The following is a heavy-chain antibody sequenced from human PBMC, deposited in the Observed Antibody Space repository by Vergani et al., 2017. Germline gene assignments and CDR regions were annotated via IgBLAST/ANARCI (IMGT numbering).Heavy chain of an antibody. CDR2: FDPEDGET. CDR1: GYTLTELS. Sequence: QVQLVQSGAEVKKPGASVKVSCKVSGYTLTELSMHWVRQAPGKGLEWMGGFDPEDGETIYAQKFQGRVTMTEDTSTDKAYMELSSLRSEDTAVYYCATSPSPYYDSSSTNHNWFDPWGQGTLVTVSS. J-gene: IGHJ5*02. D-gene: IGHD3-22*01. CDR3: ATSPSPYYDSSSTNHNWFDP. V-gene: IGHV1-24*01.